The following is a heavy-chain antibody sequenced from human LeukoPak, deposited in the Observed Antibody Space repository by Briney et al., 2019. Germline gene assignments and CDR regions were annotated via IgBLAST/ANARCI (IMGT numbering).Heavy chain of an antibody. CDR2: ISGSGGST. J-gene: IGHJ4*02. D-gene: IGHD6-13*01. Sequence: GGSLRLSCTASGFTFSSYDMNWVRQAPGKGLEWVSAISGSGGSTYYADSVKGRFTISRDNSKNTLYLQMNSLRAEDTAVYYCVKDLSSSWYRGFDYWGQGTLVTVSS. CDR3: VKDLSSSWYRGFDY. CDR1: GFTFSSYD. V-gene: IGHV3-23*01.